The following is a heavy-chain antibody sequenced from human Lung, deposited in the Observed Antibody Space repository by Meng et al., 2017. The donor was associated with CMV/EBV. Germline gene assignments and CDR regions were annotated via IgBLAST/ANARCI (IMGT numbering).Heavy chain of an antibody. CDR3: LRGPQVSWLRSRLAAFDI. CDR2: IHHSGNT. J-gene: IGHJ3*02. Sequence: SXTLSLXCAVSGGSISTNNWWSWVRQFPGKGLEWIGEIHHSGNTNYNPSLKSRVTISVDKSENQFSLKVNSVTAADTAVYYCLRGPQVSWLRSRLAAFDIGXQGTXVTVSS. D-gene: IGHD5-12*01. V-gene: IGHV4-4*02. CDR1: GGSISTNNW.